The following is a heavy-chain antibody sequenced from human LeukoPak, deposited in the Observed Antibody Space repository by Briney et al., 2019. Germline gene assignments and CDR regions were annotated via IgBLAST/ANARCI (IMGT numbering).Heavy chain of an antibody. V-gene: IGHV3-74*01. D-gene: IGHD1-14*01. CDR3: TRDGTRVNYGF. J-gene: IGHJ4*02. Sequence: GGSLRLSCGASGFTLKIYGMRWVRQAPGKGLVWVSRINGGGSSTSYADSVKGRFTISIDNARDTLYLQMNTLRAEDQAVCYCTRDGTRVNYGFGGQGTLVTVSS. CDR2: INGGGSST. CDR1: GFTLKIYG.